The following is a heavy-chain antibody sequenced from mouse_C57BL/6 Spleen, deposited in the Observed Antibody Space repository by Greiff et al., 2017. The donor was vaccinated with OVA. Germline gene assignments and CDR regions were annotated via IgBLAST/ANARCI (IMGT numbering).Heavy chain of an antibody. J-gene: IGHJ3*01. CDR3: ARLGYYPWFAY. CDR2: INPNNGGT. D-gene: IGHD2-3*01. V-gene: IGHV1-26*01. CDR1: GYTFTDYY. Sequence: EVQLQQSGPELVKPGASVKISCKASGYTFTDYYMNWVKQSHGKSLEWIGDINPNNGGTSYNQKFKGKATLTVDKSSSTAYMELRSLTSEDSAVYCCARLGYYPWFAYWGQGTLVTVSA.